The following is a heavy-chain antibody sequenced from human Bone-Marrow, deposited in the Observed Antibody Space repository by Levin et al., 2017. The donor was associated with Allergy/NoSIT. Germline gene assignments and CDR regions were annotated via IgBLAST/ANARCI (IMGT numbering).Heavy chain of an antibody. CDR2: IDTDGSRT. CDR3: TKVLAGSDNWVDP. J-gene: IGHJ5*02. CDR1: GFTFSNYW. V-gene: IGHV3-74*01. Sequence: SCAASGFTFSNYWMHWVRQAPGKGLVWVSRIDTDGSRTNYADSVKGRFTISRDNAKNTLYLQMNSLRVEDTAIYYCTKVLAGSDNWVDPWGQGTLVTVSS. D-gene: IGHD3-10*01.